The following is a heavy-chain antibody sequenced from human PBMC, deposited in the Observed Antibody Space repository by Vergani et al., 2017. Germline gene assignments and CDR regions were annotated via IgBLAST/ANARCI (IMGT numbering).Heavy chain of an antibody. CDR2: IRSKAYGGTT. CDR3: TRGGVPAANDYYYYYMDV. J-gene: IGHJ6*03. Sequence: EVQLVESGGGLVQPGRSLRLSCTASGFTFGDYAMSWFRQAPGKGLEWVGFIRSKAYGGTTKYAASVKGRFTISRDDSKSIAYLQMNSLKTEDTAVYYCTRGGVPAANDYYYYYMDVWGKGTTVTVSS. D-gene: IGHD2-2*01. V-gene: IGHV3-49*03. CDR1: GFTFGDYA.